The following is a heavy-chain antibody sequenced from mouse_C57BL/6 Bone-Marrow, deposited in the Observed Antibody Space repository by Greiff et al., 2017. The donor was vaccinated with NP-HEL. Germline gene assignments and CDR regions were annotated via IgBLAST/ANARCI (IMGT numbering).Heavy chain of an antibody. Sequence: VQLQQPGAELVKPGASVKLSCKASGYTFTSYWMQWVKQRPGQGLEWIGEIDPSDSYTNSNQKFKGKATLTVDTSSSTAYMQLSSLTSEDSAVYYCARAYDGYDGDPYDFDYWGQGTTLSVSS. CDR1: GYTFTSYW. D-gene: IGHD2-2*01. CDR2: IDPSDSYT. V-gene: IGHV1-50*01. CDR3: ARAYDGYDGDPYDFDY. J-gene: IGHJ2*01.